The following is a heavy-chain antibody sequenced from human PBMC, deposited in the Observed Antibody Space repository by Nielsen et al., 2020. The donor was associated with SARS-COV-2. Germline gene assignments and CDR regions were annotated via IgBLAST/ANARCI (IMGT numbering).Heavy chain of an antibody. D-gene: IGHD1-26*01. J-gene: IGHJ4*02. CDR1: GFTFSSYW. CDR2: IKQDGSEK. CDR3: ARDWELPDY. V-gene: IGHV3-7*01. Sequence: GESLKISCAASGFTFSSYWMSWVRQAPGKGLEWVANIKQDGSEKYYVDSVKGRFTISRDNAKNSLYLQMNSLRAEDTAVYYCARDWELPDYWGQGTLVTVSS.